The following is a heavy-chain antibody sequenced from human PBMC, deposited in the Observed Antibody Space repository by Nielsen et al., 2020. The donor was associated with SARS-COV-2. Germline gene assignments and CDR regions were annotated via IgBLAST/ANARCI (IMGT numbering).Heavy chain of an antibody. V-gene: IGHV3-48*03. J-gene: IGHJ4*02. D-gene: IGHD6-13*01. CDR3: AGGWSGIAAAGDY. Sequence: GSLRLSCAASGFTFSSYEMNWVRQAPGKGLEWVSYISSSGSTIYYADSVKGRFTISRDNAKNSLYLQMNSLRAEDTAVYYCAGGWSGIAAAGDYWGQGTLVTVSS. CDR1: GFTFSSYE. CDR2: ISSSGSTI.